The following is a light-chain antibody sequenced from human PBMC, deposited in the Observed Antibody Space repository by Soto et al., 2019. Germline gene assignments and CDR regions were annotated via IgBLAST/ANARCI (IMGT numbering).Light chain of an antibody. V-gene: IGKV1-33*01. CDR3: QQNDNLPFT. CDR2: EGH. J-gene: IGKJ3*01. Sequence: DIQMTQSPSSLSASIGDRVTITCQASQDISKYLNWYQQKPGKAPRLLIYEGHNLEAGVPSKFSGGGSGTDFYLTISSLQPEDFATYYCQQNDNLPFTFGLGTKVDIK. CDR1: QDISKY.